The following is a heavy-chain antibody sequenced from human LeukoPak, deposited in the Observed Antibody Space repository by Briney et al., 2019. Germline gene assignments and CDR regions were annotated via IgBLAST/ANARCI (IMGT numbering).Heavy chain of an antibody. CDR1: GFTFSGSA. CDR2: IRSKANSYAT. V-gene: IGHV3-73*01. J-gene: IGHJ4*02. Sequence: GGSLRLSCAASGFTFSGSAMHWVRQASGKGPEWVGRIRSKANSYATAYAASVKGRFTISRDDSKNTAYLQMNSLKTEDTAVYYCTRLARGFDYWGQGTLVTVSS. CDR3: TRLARGFDY.